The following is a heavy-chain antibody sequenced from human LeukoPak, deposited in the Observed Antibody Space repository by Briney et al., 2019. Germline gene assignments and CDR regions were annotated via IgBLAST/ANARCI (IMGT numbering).Heavy chain of an antibody. CDR2: VFYSGST. V-gene: IGHV4-61*05. CDR3: ARVVPKQQLVDAFDI. CDR1: GGSISSSSYY. Sequence: SETLSLTCTVSGGSISSSSYYWGWIRQPPGKGLEWIGYVFYSGSTNYNPSLKSRVSISVDTSKKQLSLKLSSVTAADTAVYYCARVVPKQQLVDAFDIWGQGTMVTVSS. D-gene: IGHD6-13*01. J-gene: IGHJ3*02.